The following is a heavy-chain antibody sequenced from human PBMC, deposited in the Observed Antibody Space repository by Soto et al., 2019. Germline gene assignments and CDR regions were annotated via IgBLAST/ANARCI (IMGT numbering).Heavy chain of an antibody. V-gene: IGHV3-33*01. Sequence: GGSLRLSCAASGFTFSSYGMHWVRQAPGKGLEWVAVIWYDGSNKYYADSVTGRFTISRDKSKNTLYLQMNSLRAEDTAVYYCASPVLRYGSGWDDAFDIWGQGTMVTVSS. CDR3: ASPVLRYGSGWDDAFDI. J-gene: IGHJ3*02. D-gene: IGHD6-19*01. CDR2: IWYDGSNK. CDR1: GFTFSSYG.